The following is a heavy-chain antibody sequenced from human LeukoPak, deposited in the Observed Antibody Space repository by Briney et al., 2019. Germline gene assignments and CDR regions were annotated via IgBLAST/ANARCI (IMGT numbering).Heavy chain of an antibody. CDR2: IDPSDSYT. J-gene: IGHJ6*02. CDR3: AIKYYYYYGMDV. V-gene: IGHV5-10-1*01. CDR1: GYSFTSYW. Sequence: AGESLKISCKGSGYSFTSYWISWVRQMPGKGLEWMGRIDPSDSYTNHSPSFQGHVTISADKSISTAYLQWSSLKASDTAMYYCAIKYYYYYGMDVWGQETTVTVSS.